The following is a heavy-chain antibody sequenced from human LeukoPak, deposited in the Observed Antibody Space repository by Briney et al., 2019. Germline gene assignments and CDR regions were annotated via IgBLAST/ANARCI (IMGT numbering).Heavy chain of an antibody. D-gene: IGHD3-10*01. CDR2: ISSSSSTI. CDR1: GFTFSSYG. V-gene: IGHV3-48*01. CDR3: ARGANYGSGSYYKY. J-gene: IGHJ4*02. Sequence: GGSLRLSCAASGFTFSSYGMTWVRQAPGKGLEWVSYISSSSSTIYYADSVKGRFTISRDNAKNSLYLQLNSLRAEDTALYYCARGANYGSGSYYKYWGQGTLVTVSS.